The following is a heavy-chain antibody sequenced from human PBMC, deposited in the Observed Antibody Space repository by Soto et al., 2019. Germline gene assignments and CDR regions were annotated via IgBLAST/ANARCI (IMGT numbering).Heavy chain of an antibody. V-gene: IGHV4-39*01. CDR1: GGSISSSSYY. Sequence: QLQLQESGPGLVKPSETLSLTCTVSGGSISSSSYYWGWIRQPPGKGLEWIGSIYYSGSTYYNPSLKSRVTISVDTSKNQFSLKLSSVTAADTAVYYCARYIVVVPAASGGRSSFDYWGQGTLVTVSS. CDR3: ARYIVVVPAASGGRSSFDY. CDR2: IYYSGST. J-gene: IGHJ4*02. D-gene: IGHD2-2*01.